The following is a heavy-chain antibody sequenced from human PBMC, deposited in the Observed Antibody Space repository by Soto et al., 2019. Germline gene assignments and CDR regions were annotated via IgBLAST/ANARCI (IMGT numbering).Heavy chain of an antibody. Sequence: GGSLRLSCAASGFTFSSYSMNWVRQAPGKGLEWVSSISSSSSYIYYADSVKGRFTISRDNAKNSLYLQMNSLRAEDTAVYYCARDERSVTWPAFDIWGQGTMVTVSS. CDR3: ARDERSVTWPAFDI. J-gene: IGHJ3*02. CDR2: ISSSSSYI. CDR1: GFTFSSYS. V-gene: IGHV3-21*01. D-gene: IGHD4-17*01.